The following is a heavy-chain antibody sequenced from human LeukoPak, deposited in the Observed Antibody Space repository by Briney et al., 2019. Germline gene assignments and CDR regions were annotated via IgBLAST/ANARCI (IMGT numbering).Heavy chain of an antibody. V-gene: IGHV3-11*01. CDR2: ISSSGSTI. D-gene: IGHD3-22*01. J-gene: IGHJ6*03. CDR3: ARDSLIDYYYYYMDV. Sequence: GGSLRLSCAASGFTFSDYYISWIRQPPGKGLEWLSYISSSGSTIYYPDSVKGRFTIPRDNAKNSLYLQMNSLRAEDTAVYYCARDSLIDYYYYYMDVWGKGTTVTVSS. CDR1: GFTFSDYY.